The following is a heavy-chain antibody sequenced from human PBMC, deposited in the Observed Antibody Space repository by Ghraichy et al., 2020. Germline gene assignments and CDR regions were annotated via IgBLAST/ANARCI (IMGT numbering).Heavy chain of an antibody. D-gene: IGHD3-10*01. CDR3: ATPALVVRGKFDY. V-gene: IGHV3-23*01. Sequence: LSLTCAASGFTFSSYAMSWVRQAPGKGLEWVSAISGSGGSTYYADSVKGRFTISRDNSKNTLYLQMNSLRAEDTAVYYCATPALVVRGKFDYWGQGTLVTVSS. CDR2: ISGSGGST. J-gene: IGHJ4*02. CDR1: GFTFSSYA.